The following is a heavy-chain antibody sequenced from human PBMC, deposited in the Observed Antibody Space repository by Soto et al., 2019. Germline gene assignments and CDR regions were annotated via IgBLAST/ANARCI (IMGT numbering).Heavy chain of an antibody. D-gene: IGHD6-13*01. CDR3: AKDRRGRAAAGNFDY. V-gene: IGHV3-23*01. J-gene: IGHJ4*02. Sequence: EVQLLESGGGLVQPGGSLRLSCAASGFTFSSYAMSWVRQAPGKGLEWVSGISGSGGSTYYADSVKGRFTISRDNSKNTLYRQRNSLRAEDTAVYYCAKDRRGRAAAGNFDYWGQGTLVTVSS. CDR2: ISGSGGST. CDR1: GFTFSSYA.